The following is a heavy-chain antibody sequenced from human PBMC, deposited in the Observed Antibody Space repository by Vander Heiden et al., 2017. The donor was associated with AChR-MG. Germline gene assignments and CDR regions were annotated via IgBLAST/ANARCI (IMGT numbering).Heavy chain of an antibody. Sequence: QVQLQESCPGLVKPSQTLSLTCNVPGGSINSGANSWGWIRQLPGKGLEWIGYTYYTGSTYYSPSLKSRVTISIDTSKNQFSLKLNSVNVADTAIYYCASSVSHYGAGSYIYWGQGTLVTVSS. D-gene: IGHD3-10*01. V-gene: IGHV4-30-4*01. J-gene: IGHJ4*02. CDR1: GGSINSGANS. CDR3: ASSVSHYGAGSYIY. CDR2: TYYTGST.